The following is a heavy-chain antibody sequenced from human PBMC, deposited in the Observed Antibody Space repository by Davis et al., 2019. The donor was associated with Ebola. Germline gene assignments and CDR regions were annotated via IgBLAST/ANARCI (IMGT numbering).Heavy chain of an antibody. V-gene: IGHV4-34*01. Sequence: GSLRLSCAASGFTFSDYYMSWIRQPPGKGLEWIGEINHSGSTYYNPSLKSRVTISVDTSTNQFSLKLSSVTAADTAVYYCARQGYPRNYYYYGMDVWGQGTTVTVSS. CDR1: GFTFSDYY. D-gene: IGHD3-16*02. J-gene: IGHJ6*02. CDR2: INHSGST. CDR3: ARQGYPRNYYYYGMDV.